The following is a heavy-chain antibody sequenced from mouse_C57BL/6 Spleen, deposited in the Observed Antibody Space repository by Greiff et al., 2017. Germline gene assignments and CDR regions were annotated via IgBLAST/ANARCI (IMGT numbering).Heavy chain of an antibody. D-gene: IGHD1-1*01. V-gene: IGHV5-4*01. J-gene: IGHJ2*01. CDR3: ARDWDYGSRGFDY. CDR2: ISDGGSYT. CDR1: GFTFSSYA. Sequence: DVHLVESGGGLVKPGGSLKLSCAASGFTFSSYAMSWVRQTPEKRLEWVATISDGGSYTYYPDNVKGRFTISRDNAKNNLYLQMSHLKSEDTAMYYCARDWDYGSRGFDYWGQGTTLTVSS.